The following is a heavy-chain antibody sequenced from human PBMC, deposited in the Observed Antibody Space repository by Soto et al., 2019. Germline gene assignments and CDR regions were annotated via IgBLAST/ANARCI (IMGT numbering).Heavy chain of an antibody. V-gene: IGHV4-59*01. Sequence: PSETLSLTCTVSGGSISSYYWSWIRQPPGKGLEWIGYIYYSGSTNYNPSLKSRVTISVDTSKNQFSLKLSSVTAADTAVYYCARDRLGDGPGGFDYWGQGTLVTVSS. J-gene: IGHJ4*02. D-gene: IGHD3-10*01. CDR1: GGSISSYY. CDR2: IYYSGST. CDR3: ARDRLGDGPGGFDY.